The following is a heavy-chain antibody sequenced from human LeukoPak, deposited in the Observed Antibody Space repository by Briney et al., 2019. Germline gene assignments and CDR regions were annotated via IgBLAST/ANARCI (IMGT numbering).Heavy chain of an antibody. J-gene: IGHJ4*02. CDR3: ARAITHQLLSDY. V-gene: IGHV1-8*01. CDR2: MNPDSGNT. D-gene: IGHD2-2*01. Sequence: ASVKVSCKTSGYTFSNYDINWVRQATGQGPEWMGWMNPDSGNTGYTLQFQGRVTMTRDTSISTAYMELSSLRSDDTAVYYCARAITHQLLSDYWGQGTLVTVSS. CDR1: GYTFSNYD.